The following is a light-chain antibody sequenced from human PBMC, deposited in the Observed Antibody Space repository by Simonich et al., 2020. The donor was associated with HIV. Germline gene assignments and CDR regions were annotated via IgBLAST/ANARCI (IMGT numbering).Light chain of an antibody. Sequence: EIVLTQSPGTLSLSPGERATLSCRASQSVSSSYLAWYQHKPGQAPRLLIYGTSTSATGIPARFSGSGSGTDFTLTISSMESEDFAVYHCQQYNNWPWTFGQGTKVEIK. CDR1: QSVSSSY. V-gene: IGKV3-15*01. CDR3: QQYNNWPWT. CDR2: GTS. J-gene: IGKJ1*01.